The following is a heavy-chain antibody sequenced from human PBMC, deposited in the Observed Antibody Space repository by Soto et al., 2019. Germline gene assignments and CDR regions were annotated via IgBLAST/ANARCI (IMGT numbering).Heavy chain of an antibody. V-gene: IGHV4-59*07. CDR2: IYYSGST. CDR1: GGYISSYY. J-gene: IGHJ4*02. D-gene: IGHD2-21*02. Sequence: QVQLQESGPGLVKPSDTLSLTCTVSGGYISSYYWSWIRQPPGKGLEWIGYIYYSGSTNYNPSLKSRVTISVDTSKNQFSLKLSSVTAADTAVYYCARASGNSPTHFGYWGQGTLVTDSS. CDR3: ARASGNSPTHFGY.